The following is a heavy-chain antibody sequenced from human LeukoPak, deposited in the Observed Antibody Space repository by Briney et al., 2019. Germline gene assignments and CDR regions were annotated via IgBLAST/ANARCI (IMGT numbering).Heavy chain of an antibody. CDR1: GGSMSSHY. V-gene: IGHV4-4*09. CDR3: ARLSGVGYYYMEI. Sequence: PSETLSLTCTVSGGSMSSHYWTWIRQPPGKGLEWIGHIYTSGSTHYNPSLKSRIIISIDTSKNQFSLSLTSVSAADTAVYYCARLSGVGYYYMEIWGKGTTVTVSS. CDR2: IYTSGST. J-gene: IGHJ6*03. D-gene: IGHD3-3*01.